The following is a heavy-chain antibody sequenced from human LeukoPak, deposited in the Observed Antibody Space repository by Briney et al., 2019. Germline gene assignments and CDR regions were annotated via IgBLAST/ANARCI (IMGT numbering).Heavy chain of an antibody. J-gene: IGHJ4*02. CDR2: INPKSGGT. D-gene: IGHD3-9*01. CDR3: ARSPDILTGENFDY. V-gene: IGHV1-2*02. Sequence: ASVKVSCKASGYTFSGYYMHWVRQAPGQGLEWMGWINPKSGGTNEAQKLHDRVTMTRDTSIRTAYMEVSRLRSDDTAVYYCARSPDILTGENFDYWGQGTLVTVSS. CDR1: GYTFSGYY.